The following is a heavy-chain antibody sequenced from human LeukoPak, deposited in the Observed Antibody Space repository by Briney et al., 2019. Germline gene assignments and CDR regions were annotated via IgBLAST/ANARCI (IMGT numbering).Heavy chain of an antibody. CDR3: GRVALDTAMIHY. CDR1: GFTFSDYE. Sequence: PGGSPRLSCAASGFTFSDYEMNWVRQAPGKGLEWVSYISSSGNTIFYADSVKGRFTISRDDAENSLYLQMNSLRVEDTAVYYCGRVALDTAMIHYWGQGTLVTVSS. J-gene: IGHJ4*02. D-gene: IGHD5-18*01. CDR2: ISSSGNTI. V-gene: IGHV3-48*03.